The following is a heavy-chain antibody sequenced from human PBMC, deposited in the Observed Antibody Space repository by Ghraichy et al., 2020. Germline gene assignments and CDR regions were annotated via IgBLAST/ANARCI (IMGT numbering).Heavy chain of an antibody. Sequence: ESLSISCAVSGDSISNAYWWTWVRQSPGRGLEWIGEVYHTGDTNYNPSLKSRVIISIDTSKNHFSLKLNSMSAADTALYFCARMQKSSYYMDVWGRGTTVT. CDR3: ARMQKSSYYMDV. CDR1: GDSISNAYW. CDR2: VYHTGDT. V-gene: IGHV4-4*01. J-gene: IGHJ6*03.